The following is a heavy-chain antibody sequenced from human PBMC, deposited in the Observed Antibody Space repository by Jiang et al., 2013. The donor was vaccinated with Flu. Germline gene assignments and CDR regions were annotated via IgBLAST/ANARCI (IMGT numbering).Heavy chain of an antibody. J-gene: IGHJ6*03. CDR1: GGSVSSGSYY. D-gene: IGHD1-26*01. CDR3: ARVTTGGSYGRYYYYYMDV. V-gene: IGHV4-61*01. CDR2: IYYSGST. Sequence: GPGLVKPSETLFLTCTVSGGSVSSGSYYWGWIRQPPGKGLEWIGYIYYSGSTSYNPSLKSRVTISVDTSKKQFSLKLSSVTAADTAVYYCARVTTGGSYGRYYYYYMDVWGKGTTVTVSS.